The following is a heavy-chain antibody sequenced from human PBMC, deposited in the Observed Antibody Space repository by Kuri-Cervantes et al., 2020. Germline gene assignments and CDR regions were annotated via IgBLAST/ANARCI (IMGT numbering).Heavy chain of an antibody. J-gene: IGHJ6*02. CDR3: AKSRGLVRHGMDV. CDR2: ISGSGGST. V-gene: IGHV3-23*01. CDR1: GFTLSSYA. D-gene: IGHD3/OR15-3a*01. Sequence: GGSLRPSCAASGFTLSSYAMSWVRQAPGKGLEWVSAISGSGGSTYYADSVKGRFTISRDNSKNMLYLQLNSLRAEDTAVYYCAKSRGLVRHGMDVWGQGTTVTVSS.